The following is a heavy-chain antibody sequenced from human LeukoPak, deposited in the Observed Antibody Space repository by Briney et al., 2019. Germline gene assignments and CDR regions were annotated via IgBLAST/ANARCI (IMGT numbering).Heavy chain of an antibody. CDR2: INHSGST. CDR3: ARVGKGYCSSTSCYRWLTHFDY. J-gene: IGHJ4*02. V-gene: IGHV4-34*01. CDR1: GGSFSGYY. D-gene: IGHD2-2*01. Sequence: SETLSLTCAVYGGSFSGYYWSWIRQPPGKGLEWIGEINHSGSTNYNPSLKSRVTISVGTSKNQFSLKLSSVTAADTAVYYCARVGKGYCSSTSCYRWLTHFDYWGQGTLVTVSS.